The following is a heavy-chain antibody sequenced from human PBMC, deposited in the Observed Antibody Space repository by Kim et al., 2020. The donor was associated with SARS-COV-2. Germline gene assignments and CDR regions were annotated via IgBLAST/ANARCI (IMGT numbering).Heavy chain of an antibody. CDR3: ARDGILSYTSSWDY. CDR1: GFTFRSYR. J-gene: IGHJ4*02. V-gene: IGHV3-7*03. CDR2: IKEDGRVR. D-gene: IGHD6-13*01. Sequence: GGSLRLSCAASGFTFRSYRMSWVRQAPGKGLQWVANIKEDGRVRQYVDSVKGRFTISRDNAKNSLFLQMSSLRGDDTAVYYCARDGILSYTSSWDYWGQGSLVTVSS.